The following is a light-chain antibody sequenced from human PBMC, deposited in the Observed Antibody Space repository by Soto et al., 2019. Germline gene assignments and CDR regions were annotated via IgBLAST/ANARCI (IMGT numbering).Light chain of an antibody. J-gene: IGKJ4*01. CDR1: QTISNW. CDR2: DAS. Sequence: DIQITQSPSTLSASVGDRVPITCRASQTISNWLAWYQQKPGKAPKVLIYDASTLDGGVPSRFSGRRSGTDFTLTIGSLQPSDFATYYCQQYNTYPLTFGGGTKVDIK. V-gene: IGKV1-5*01. CDR3: QQYNTYPLT.